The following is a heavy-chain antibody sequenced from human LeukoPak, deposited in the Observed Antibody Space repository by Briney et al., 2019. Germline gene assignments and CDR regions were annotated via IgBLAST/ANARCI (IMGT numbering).Heavy chain of an antibody. D-gene: IGHD5-18*01. CDR1: GGSISSGGYY. V-gene: IGHV4-31*03. Sequence: SSETLSLTCTVSGGSISSGGYYWSWIRQHPGKGLEWIGYIYYSGSTYYNPSLKSRVTISVDTSKNQFSLKLSSVTAADTAVYYCARRMRGYSYGPYNWFDPWGQGTLVTVSS. CDR2: IYYSGST. CDR3: ARRMRGYSYGPYNWFDP. J-gene: IGHJ5*02.